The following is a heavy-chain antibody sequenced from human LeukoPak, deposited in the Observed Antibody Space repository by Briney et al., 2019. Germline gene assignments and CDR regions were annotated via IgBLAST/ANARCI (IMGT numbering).Heavy chain of an antibody. CDR3: ARTRVDTTTFDYFDY. J-gene: IGHJ4*02. CDR2: IYSGGST. CDR1: GFTVSTNF. Sequence: GGSLRLSCVVSGFTVSTNFMSWVRQAPGERLEWVSVIYSGGSTYYADSVKGRFTISRDNSKNTLYLQMNSLRAEDTAVYYCARTRVDTTTFDYFDYWGQGTPVTVSS. D-gene: IGHD4-11*01. V-gene: IGHV3-53*01.